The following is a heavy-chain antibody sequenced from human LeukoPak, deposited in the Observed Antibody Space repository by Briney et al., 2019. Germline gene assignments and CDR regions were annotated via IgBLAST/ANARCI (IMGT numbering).Heavy chain of an antibody. CDR3: ARDYYDSLTGYYSSFDY. J-gene: IGHJ4*02. CDR2: ISSRSTNI. Sequence: GGSLRLSCAASGFTFSAYSMNWVRQAPGKGLEWVSSISSRSTNIYYADSVKGRFIISRGNAKNSLYLQMNSLRGEDTAVYYCARDYYDSLTGYYSSFDYWGQGTLVTVSS. D-gene: IGHD3-9*01. CDR1: GFTFSAYS. V-gene: IGHV3-21*01.